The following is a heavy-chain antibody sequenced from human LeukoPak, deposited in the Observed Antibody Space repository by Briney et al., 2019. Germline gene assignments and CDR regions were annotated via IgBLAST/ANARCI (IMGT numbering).Heavy chain of an antibody. CDR3: ANLGGQIAVAGITGY. J-gene: IGHJ4*02. CDR1: GFTFSSYG. CDR2: IRYDGSNK. D-gene: IGHD6-19*01. V-gene: IGHV3-30*02. Sequence: HPGGSLRLSCAASGFTFSSYGMHWVRQAPGKGLEWVAFIRYDGSNKYYADSVKGRFTISRDNSKNTLYLQMNSLRAEDTAVYYCANLGGQIAVAGITGYWGQGTLVTVSS.